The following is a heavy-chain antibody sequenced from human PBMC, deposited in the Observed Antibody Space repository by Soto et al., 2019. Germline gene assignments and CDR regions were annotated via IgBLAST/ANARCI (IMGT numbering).Heavy chain of an antibody. CDR3: GCRVEDISYDYYGMDV. D-gene: IGHD2-15*01. V-gene: IGHV4-4*02. CDR2: IHHREST. Sequence: PSQTLPLTCAVSGGSVRSNNWWFWVRQPPGKGLEWIGEIHHRESTNLNPSLKSRVTISVDRSKNEFSLKVKSVTAAGTAVYYCGCRVEDISYDYYGMDVWSQGTTVTVSS. J-gene: IGHJ6*02. CDR1: GGSVRSNNW.